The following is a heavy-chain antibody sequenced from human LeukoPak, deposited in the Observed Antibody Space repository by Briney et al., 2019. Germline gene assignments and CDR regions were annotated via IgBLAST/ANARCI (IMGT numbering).Heavy chain of an antibody. J-gene: IGHJ4*02. D-gene: IGHD2-2*01. CDR2: MNPNSGNT. CDR1: GYTFTSYD. CDR3: ARGPQIPGVPAAIHLCY. Sequence: ASVKVSCKASGYTFTSYDINWVRQATGQGLEWMGWMNPNSGNTGYAQKFQGRVTMTRNTSISTAYMELSSLRSEDTAVYYCARGPQIPGVPAAIHLCYLGQGTLVTVSS. V-gene: IGHV1-8*01.